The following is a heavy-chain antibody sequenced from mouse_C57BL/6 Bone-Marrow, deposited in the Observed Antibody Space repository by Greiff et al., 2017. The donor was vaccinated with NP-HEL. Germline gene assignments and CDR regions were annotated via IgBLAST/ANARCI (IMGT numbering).Heavy chain of an antibody. J-gene: IGHJ4*01. D-gene: IGHD1-1*01. V-gene: IGHV1-5*01. CDR1: GYTFTSYW. CDR3: TRDYGSRYYYAMDY. Sequence: VQLQQSGTVLARPGASVKMSCKTSGYTFTSYWMHWVKQRPGQGLEWIGAIYPGNSDTSYNQKFKGKAKLTAVTSASTAYMELSSLTNEDSAVYYCTRDYGSRYYYAMDYWGQGTSVTVSS. CDR2: IYPGNSDT.